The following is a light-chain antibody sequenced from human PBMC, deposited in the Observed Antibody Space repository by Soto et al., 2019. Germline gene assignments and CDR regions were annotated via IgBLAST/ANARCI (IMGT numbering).Light chain of an antibody. CDR2: GAS. J-gene: IGKJ2*01. Sequence: EIVLTQSPGTLSLSPGERATLSCRASQSVSSSYLAWYQQKPGQAPRLLIYGASSRATGIPDRFSGSGSGTDFTLTISRLELEDFAVYYCQQYGSSPLYTFGKGAKLEVK. CDR3: QQYGSSPLYT. CDR1: QSVSSSY. V-gene: IGKV3-20*01.